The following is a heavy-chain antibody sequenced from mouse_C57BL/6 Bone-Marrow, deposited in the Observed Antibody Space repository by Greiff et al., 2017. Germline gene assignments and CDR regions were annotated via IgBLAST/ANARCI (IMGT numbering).Heavy chain of an antibody. Sequence: VQLQQSGAELARPGASVKLSCKASGYTFTSYGISWVKQRTGQGLEWIGEIYPRSGSTNYNEKFKSKATLTVDTSSSTAYMQLSSLTSEDSAVYYCAREGWLPLDYWGQGTTLTVSS. CDR2: IYPRSGST. CDR1: GYTFTSYG. CDR3: AREGWLPLDY. V-gene: IGHV1-81*01. D-gene: IGHD2-3*01. J-gene: IGHJ2*01.